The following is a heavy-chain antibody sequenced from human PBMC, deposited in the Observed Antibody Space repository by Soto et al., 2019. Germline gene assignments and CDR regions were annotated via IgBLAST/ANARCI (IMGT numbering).Heavy chain of an antibody. CDR1: GGSISSGDYY. Sequence: SETLSLTCTVSGGSISSGDYYWSWIRQPPGKCLEWIGYIYYSGSTYYNPSLKSRVTISVDTSKNQFSLKLSSVTAADTAVYYCARVNGYSSGWSPLWYDYWGQGTLVTVYS. V-gene: IGHV4-30-4*01. CDR3: ARVNGYSSGWSPLWYDY. D-gene: IGHD6-19*01. CDR2: IYYSGST. J-gene: IGHJ4*02.